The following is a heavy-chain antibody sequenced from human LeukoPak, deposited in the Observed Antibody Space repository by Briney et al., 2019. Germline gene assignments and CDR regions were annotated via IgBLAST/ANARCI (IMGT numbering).Heavy chain of an antibody. J-gene: IGHJ4*02. D-gene: IGHD3-22*01. CDR2: ISSTGYTI. CDR3: ARDYDSSGHYYISLDY. Sequence: PGGSLRLSCAASGFTFSSYEMNWVRQAPGKGLEWVSYISSTGYTIYYADSVKGRFTISRDNAKNSLYLQMKSLRAEDTAVYYCARDYDSSGHYYISLDYWGQGTLVTVSS. CDR1: GFTFSSYE. V-gene: IGHV3-48*03.